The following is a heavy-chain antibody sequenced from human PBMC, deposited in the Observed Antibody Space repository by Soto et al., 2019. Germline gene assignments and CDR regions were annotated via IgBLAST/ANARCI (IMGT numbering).Heavy chain of an antibody. V-gene: IGHV5-51*01. J-gene: IGHJ6*02. CDR2: IYPGDSDT. D-gene: IGHD2-8*01. Sequence: GESLKIACKGSGYRFSSYWIAWVRQMPGKGLEWMGIIYPGDSDTRYSPSFQGQVTFSVDKSNNTAYLQWSSLKASDTAMYYCARQGSNGAYYYYGMDVWGQGTAVTVSS. CDR3: ARQGSNGAYYYYGMDV. CDR1: GYRFSSYW.